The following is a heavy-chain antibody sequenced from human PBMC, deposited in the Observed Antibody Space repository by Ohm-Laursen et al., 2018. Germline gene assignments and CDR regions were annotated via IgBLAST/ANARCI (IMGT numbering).Heavy chain of an antibody. CDR1: GFSLTTTGVG. Sequence: PTQTLTLTCTFSGFSLTTTGVGVGWIRQPPGKAPEWPALIDWNDDERYTPSLKHRLTIAKDTSKNQVVLRMTNVDPVDTATYFCVHTSAFLQWSLVDVWDQGTTVTVSS. CDR3: VHTSAFLQWSLVDV. D-gene: IGHD3-3*02. J-gene: IGHJ6*02. V-gene: IGHV2-5*01. CDR2: IDWNDDE.